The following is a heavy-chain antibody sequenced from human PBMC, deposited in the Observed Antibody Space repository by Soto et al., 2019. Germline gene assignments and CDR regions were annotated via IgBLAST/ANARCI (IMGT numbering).Heavy chain of an antibody. CDR1: GGPISSSNW. J-gene: IGHJ4*02. CDR2: IYHSGST. D-gene: IGHD3-9*01. V-gene: IGHV4-4*02. Sequence: PSETLSLTCAVSGGPISSSNWWSWVRQPPGKGLEWIGEIYHSGSTNYNPSLKSRVTISLDTPKNQFSLKLSSVTAADTAVYYCARHPGYYDILTGYTTYYFDYWGQGILVTVSS. CDR3: ARHPGYYDILTGYTTYYFDY.